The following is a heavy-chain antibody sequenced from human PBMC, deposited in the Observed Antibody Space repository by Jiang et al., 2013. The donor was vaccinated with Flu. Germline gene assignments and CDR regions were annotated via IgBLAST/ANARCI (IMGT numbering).Heavy chain of an antibody. CDR1: GDTFANYG. D-gene: IGHD4-17*01. V-gene: IGHV1-69*06. Sequence: QSGSELKEPGSSVKVSCKASGDTFANYGITWVRQAPGQGLEWVGGMNPSFGTTYYAQRLQGRVMITADKSTSTVYMELSSLRSDDTAIYYCARVKDDYGNFASWFDPWGQGTLVTVSS. J-gene: IGHJ5*02. CDR3: ARVKDDYGNFASWFDP. CDR2: MNPSFGTT.